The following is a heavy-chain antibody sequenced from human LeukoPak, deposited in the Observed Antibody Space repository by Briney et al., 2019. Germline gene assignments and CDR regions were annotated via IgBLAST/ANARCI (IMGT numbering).Heavy chain of an antibody. CDR1: GSTFSSYR. CDR2: ISSSSIHI. V-gene: IGHV3-21*04. Sequence: GGSLRLSCVASGSTFSSYRMNWVRQAPGKGLEWVSSISSSSIHIYYADPVKGRFTISRDSSKNILSLQMNNLRAEATAVSYCARVGDHFHWYLDPWGRGTLVTVSS. CDR3: ARVGDHFHWYLDP. J-gene: IGHJ2*01. D-gene: IGHD3-10*01.